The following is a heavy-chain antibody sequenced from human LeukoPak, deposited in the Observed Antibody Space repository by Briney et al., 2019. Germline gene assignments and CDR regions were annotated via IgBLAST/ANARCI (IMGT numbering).Heavy chain of an antibody. Sequence: GVSLRLSCAASGFTLSSYWMNWVRQAPGKGLEWVVNIKQDGSEKYYVDSVKGRFTISRDNAKNSLYLQMNSLRAEDTAVYYCARAYNPGGSYYFGYWGQGTLVTVSS. CDR3: ARAYNPGGSYYFGY. V-gene: IGHV3-7*04. CDR1: GFTLSSYW. D-gene: IGHD1-26*01. CDR2: IKQDGSEK. J-gene: IGHJ4*02.